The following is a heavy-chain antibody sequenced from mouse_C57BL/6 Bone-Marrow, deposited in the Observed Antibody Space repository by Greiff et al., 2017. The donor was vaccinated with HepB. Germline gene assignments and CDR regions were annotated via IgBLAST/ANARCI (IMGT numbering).Heavy chain of an antibody. V-gene: IGHV1-52*01. CDR3: ARWLLDY. CDR1: GYTFTSYW. CDR2: IDPSDSET. Sequence: HLHHPWSELVRPGSSVKLSCKASGYTFTSYWMHWVKQRPIQGLEWIGNIDPSDSETHYNQKFKDKATLTVDKSSSTAYMQLSSLTSEDSAVYYCARWLLDYWGQGTTLTVSS. J-gene: IGHJ2*01. D-gene: IGHD2-2*01.